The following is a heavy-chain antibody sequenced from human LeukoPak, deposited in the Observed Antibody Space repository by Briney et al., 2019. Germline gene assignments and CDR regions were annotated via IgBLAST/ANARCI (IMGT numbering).Heavy chain of an antibody. CDR2: INQDGSLK. CDR3: ARGMYYYDSSGYYY. D-gene: IGHD3-22*01. CDR1: GFTFSNYW. V-gene: IGHV3-7*01. J-gene: IGHJ4*02. Sequence: GGSLRLSCAASGFTFSNYWMSWVRQAPGKGLEWVANINQDGSLKYYVDSVKGRFTISRDNSKNTLYLQMNSLRAEDTAVYYCARGMYYYDSSGYYYWGQGTLVTVSS.